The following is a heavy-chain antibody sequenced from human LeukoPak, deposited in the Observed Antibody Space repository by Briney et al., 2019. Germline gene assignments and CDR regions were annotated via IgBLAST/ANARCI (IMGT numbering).Heavy chain of an antibody. CDR1: GFTFTNYA. V-gene: IGHV3-23*01. J-gene: IGHJ4*02. D-gene: IGHD6-13*01. CDR3: ATDSSAWYFDY. Sequence: GGSLSLSCAASGFTFTNYAMSWVRQAPGKGLEWVSTISITSGTTYYADSVKGRFTISRDNSQNTLYLQMNSLRAEDTAVYYCATDSSAWYFDYWGQGTLVTVSS. CDR2: ISITSGTT.